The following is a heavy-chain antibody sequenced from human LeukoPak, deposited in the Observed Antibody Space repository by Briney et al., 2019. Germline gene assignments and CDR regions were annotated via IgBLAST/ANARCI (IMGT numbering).Heavy chain of an antibody. D-gene: IGHD3-3*01. CDR3: ARDKYYDFWSGYYTAYFDY. J-gene: IGHJ4*02. CDR2: IYHSGST. Sequence: SETLSLTCTVSGYSISSGYYWGWIRQPPGKGLEWIGSIYHSGSTYYNPSLKSRVTISVDTSKNQFSLKLSSVTAADTAVYYRARDKYYDFWSGYYTAYFDYWGQGTLVTVSS. V-gene: IGHV4-38-2*02. CDR1: GYSISSGYY.